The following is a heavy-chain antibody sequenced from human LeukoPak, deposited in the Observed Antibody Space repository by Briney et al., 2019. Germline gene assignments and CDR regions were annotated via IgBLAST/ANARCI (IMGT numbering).Heavy chain of an antibody. V-gene: IGHV4-59*11. CDR2: IYYSGST. CDR1: GGSISSHY. D-gene: IGHD3-10*01. Sequence: SETLSLTCTVSGGSISSHYWSWIRQPPGKGLEWIGYIYYSGSTNYNASLKSRVTISVDTSKNQFSLKLSSVTAADTAVYYCARGSSLTYGSGSLLYAFDIWGQGTMVTVSS. J-gene: IGHJ3*02. CDR3: ARGSSLTYGSGSLLYAFDI.